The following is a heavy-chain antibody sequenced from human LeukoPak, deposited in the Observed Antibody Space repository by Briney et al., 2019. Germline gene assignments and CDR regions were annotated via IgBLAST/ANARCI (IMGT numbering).Heavy chain of an antibody. Sequence: ASVKVSCKASGGTFSSYAISWVRQAPGQGLEWMGGIIPIFGTANYAQKFQGRVTITADESTSTAYMELSSLRSEDTAVYYCARERGYCSSTSCHNWFDPWGQGTLVTVST. D-gene: IGHD2-2*01. V-gene: IGHV1-69*13. CDR2: IIPIFGTA. CDR1: GGTFSSYA. CDR3: ARERGYCSSTSCHNWFDP. J-gene: IGHJ5*02.